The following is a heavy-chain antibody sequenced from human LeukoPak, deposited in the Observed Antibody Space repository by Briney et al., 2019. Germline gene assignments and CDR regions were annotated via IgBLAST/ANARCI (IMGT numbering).Heavy chain of an antibody. V-gene: IGHV4-39*07. D-gene: IGHD4-17*01. Sequence: PSETLSLTCSVSGGSISSSGHYWGWIRQSPEKGLDWIGSIYSNGNTYYNPSVKSRVTISVDTSKNQFSLKLTSVTAAETAVYYCARSATVTTGYFGYWGQGALVPVSS. CDR3: ARSATVTTGYFGY. CDR2: IYSNGNT. CDR1: GGSISSSGHY. J-gene: IGHJ4*02.